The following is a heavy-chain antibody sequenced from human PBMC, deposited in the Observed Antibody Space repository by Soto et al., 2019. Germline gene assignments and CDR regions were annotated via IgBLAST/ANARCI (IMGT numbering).Heavy chain of an antibody. J-gene: IGHJ2*01. Sequence: KGLEWVSVIYSGGSTYYADSMKGRFTISRDNSKNTLNLQMNSLRAEDTAVYYCAKDLVSTFFFQAEDGIRDFCSVSAFRLNRYSDL. CDR2: IYSGGST. CDR3: AKDLVSTFFFQAEDGIRDFCSVSAFRLNRYSDL. V-gene: IGHV3-53*05. D-gene: IGHD3-9*01.